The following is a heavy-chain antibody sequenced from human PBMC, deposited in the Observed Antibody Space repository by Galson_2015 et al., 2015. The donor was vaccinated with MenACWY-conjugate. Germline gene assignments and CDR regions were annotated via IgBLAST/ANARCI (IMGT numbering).Heavy chain of an antibody. Sequence: ETLSLTCSVSGASISTDYRSWIRQPPGKGLEWIGYIHYSGSTKYNPSLKTRITMSLDPSENQFSLKLSSVTAADTAVYYCARWVAVKMIEYCGQGTLVTVSS. CDR2: IHYSGST. CDR3: ARWVAVKMIEY. J-gene: IGHJ4*02. D-gene: IGHD6-19*01. V-gene: IGHV4-59*01. CDR1: GASISTDY.